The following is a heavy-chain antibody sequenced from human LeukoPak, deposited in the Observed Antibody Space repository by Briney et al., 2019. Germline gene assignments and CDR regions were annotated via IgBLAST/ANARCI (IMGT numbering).Heavy chain of an antibody. CDR3: ARLFSETYYYDSSGYYYDY. CDR1: GFTFSTYA. J-gene: IGHJ4*02. Sequence: GGSQRLSCAASGFTFSTYALHWIRQAPGRGLEWVAVISYDGSDKWYADSVKGRFTVSRDNSKNTLYLQMNSLRAEDTAVYYCARLFSETYYYDSSGYYYDYWGQGTLVTVSS. D-gene: IGHD3-22*01. CDR2: ISYDGSDK. V-gene: IGHV3-30*14.